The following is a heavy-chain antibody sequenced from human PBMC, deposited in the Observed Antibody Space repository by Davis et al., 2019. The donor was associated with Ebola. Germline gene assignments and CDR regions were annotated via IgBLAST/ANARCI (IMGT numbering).Heavy chain of an antibody. Sequence: AASVKVSCKASGYTFTNYGITWVRQAPGQGLEWMGWINPHNGNTNYAQNVQGRVIMTSDTATTTAYMEVGSLRSDDTAVYYCARDRAVYYDSSGYYYYYYYGMDVWGKGTTVTVSS. D-gene: IGHD3-22*01. J-gene: IGHJ6*04. V-gene: IGHV1-18*04. CDR2: INPHNGNT. CDR1: GYTFTNYG. CDR3: ARDRAVYYDSSGYYYYYYYGMDV.